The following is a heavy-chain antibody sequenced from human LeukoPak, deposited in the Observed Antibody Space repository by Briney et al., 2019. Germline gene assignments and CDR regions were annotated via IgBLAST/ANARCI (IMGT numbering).Heavy chain of an antibody. CDR1: GGSISGYY. D-gene: IGHD6-19*01. J-gene: IGHJ4*02. CDR2: IYHSGST. V-gene: IGHV4-38-2*02. CDR3: AREVRWLVFDY. Sequence: SETLSLTCTVSGGSISGYYWGWIRQPPGKGLEWIGSIYHSGSTYYNPSLKSRVAISVDTSKNQFSLKLSSVTAADTAVYYCAREVRWLVFDYWGQGTLVTVSS.